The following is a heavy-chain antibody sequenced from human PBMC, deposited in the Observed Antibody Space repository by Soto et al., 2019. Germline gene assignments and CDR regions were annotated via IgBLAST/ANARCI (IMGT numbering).Heavy chain of an antibody. Sequence: YGPTLVNPTQTLTLICTFSGFSLSTGGMCVSWLRQPPGKPLEWLARIDGYDDTYYSTSRNTRLTISTDTSDNQVVLTMTNMDPVNAATYYCARVYSSSSASEPWGQGTLVTVSS. CDR1: GFSLSTGGMC. CDR3: ARVYSSSSASEP. D-gene: IGHD6-6*01. CDR2: IDGYDDT. J-gene: IGHJ5*02. V-gene: IGHV2-70*11.